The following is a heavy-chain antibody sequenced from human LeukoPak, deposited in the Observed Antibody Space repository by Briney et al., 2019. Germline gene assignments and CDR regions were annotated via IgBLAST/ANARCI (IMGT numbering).Heavy chain of an antibody. Sequence: GGSLRLSCAASGFNFNIYAMSWVRQAPGKGLEWVSSITSHDGGTFYADSVKGRFTISRDNSKNTLYLQMNSLRADDTAIYYCARDRPNYYGSDGHYYRRDGDYWGQGTLVTVSS. D-gene: IGHD3-22*01. V-gene: IGHV3-23*01. J-gene: IGHJ4*02. CDR1: GFNFNIYA. CDR2: ITSHDGGT. CDR3: ARDRPNYYGSDGHYYRRDGDY.